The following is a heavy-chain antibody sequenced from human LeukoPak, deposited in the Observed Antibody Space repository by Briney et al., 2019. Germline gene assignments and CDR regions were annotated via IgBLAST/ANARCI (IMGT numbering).Heavy chain of an antibody. CDR3: ARLMAAAGKFDY. D-gene: IGHD6-13*01. J-gene: IGHJ4*02. V-gene: IGHV4-38-2*02. CDR2: IYHSGST. Sequence: SETLSLTCTVSGYSISSGYYWGWIRQPPGKGLEWIGSIYHSGSTYYNPSLKSRVTISVDTSKNQFSLKLSSVTAADTAVYYCARLMAAAGKFDYWGQGTLVTVSS. CDR1: GYSISSGYY.